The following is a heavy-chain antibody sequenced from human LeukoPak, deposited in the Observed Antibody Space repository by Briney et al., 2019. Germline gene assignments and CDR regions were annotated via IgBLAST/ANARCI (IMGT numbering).Heavy chain of an antibody. CDR3: ANVIREVDMSHDY. CDR2: IHYSGGST. CDR1: GFTFSNYA. V-gene: IGHV3-23*01. J-gene: IGHJ4*02. D-gene: IGHD3-16*02. Sequence: SGGSLSLSCAASGFTFSNYAMSRVRQAPGKGLEWVSSIHYSGGSTYYADSVKGRFTISRDNSKNTLYLQMNSLRVEDTALYYCANVIREVDMSHDYWGQGALVTVSS.